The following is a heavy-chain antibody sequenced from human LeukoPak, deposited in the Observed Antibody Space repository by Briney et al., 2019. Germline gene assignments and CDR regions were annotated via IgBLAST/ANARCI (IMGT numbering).Heavy chain of an antibody. CDR3: ARVGADTGAFEI. CDR1: GGSMSSYY. CDR2: IYYTGTT. J-gene: IGHJ3*02. Sequence: PSETLSLTCTVSGGSMSSYYWSWIRQPPGKGLEWIGFIYYTGTTYYNPSLKSRVTISVDTSKNQFSLILISVTAADTAVYYCARVGADTGAFEIWGQGTMVTVSS. D-gene: IGHD6-19*01. V-gene: IGHV4-59*01.